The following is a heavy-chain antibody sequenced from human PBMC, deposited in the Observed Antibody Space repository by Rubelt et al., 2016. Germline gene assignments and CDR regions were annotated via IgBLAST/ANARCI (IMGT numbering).Heavy chain of an antibody. V-gene: IGHV1-18*01. J-gene: IGHJ5*02. CDR3: ARGSYSSGCFP. CDR2: ISAYNGNT. Sequence: VRQAPGQGLEWMGWISAYNGNTNYAQKLQGRVTMTTDTSTSTAYMELSSLRSEDTAVYYCARGSYSSGCFPWGQGTLVTVSS. D-gene: IGHD6-19*01.